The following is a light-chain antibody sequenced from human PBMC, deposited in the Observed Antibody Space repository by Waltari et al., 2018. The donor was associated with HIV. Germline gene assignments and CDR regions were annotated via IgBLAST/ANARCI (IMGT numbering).Light chain of an antibody. CDR3: AAWDDSLNGLWV. V-gene: IGLV1-44*01. CDR2: GNN. Sequence: QSVLTQPPSTSGTPGPRVTISCSGSSSNIGSNTVNWYQHLPGPAPKLLIYGNNQRPSGVPDRFSGSKSGTSASLAISGLQSEDEADYYCAAWDDSLNGLWVFGGGTKLTVL. J-gene: IGLJ3*02. CDR1: SSNIGSNT.